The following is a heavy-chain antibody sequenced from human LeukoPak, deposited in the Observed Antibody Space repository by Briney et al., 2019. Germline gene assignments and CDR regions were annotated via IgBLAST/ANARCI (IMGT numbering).Heavy chain of an antibody. D-gene: IGHD3-10*01. CDR1: GFTVSSNY. CDR2: IYSGGST. Sequence: GGSLRLSCAASGFTVSSNYMSWVRQAPGKGLEWVSVIYSGGSTYYADSVKGRFTISRDNSKSTLYLQMNSLRAEDTAVYYCARVDTMVRGVIDYYFDYWGQGTLVTVSS. V-gene: IGHV3-53*01. J-gene: IGHJ4*02. CDR3: ARVDTMVRGVIDYYFDY.